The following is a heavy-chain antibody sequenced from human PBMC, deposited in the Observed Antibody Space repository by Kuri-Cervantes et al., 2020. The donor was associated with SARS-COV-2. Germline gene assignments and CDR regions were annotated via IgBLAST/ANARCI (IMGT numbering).Heavy chain of an antibody. CDR2: ISYDGSNK. V-gene: IGHV3-30*14. CDR1: GFTFSSYA. CDR3: ARGHIYCSGGSCYQYYFDY. D-gene: IGHD2-15*01. Sequence: GRSLRLSCAASGFTFSSYAMHWVRQAPGKGLEWVAVISYDGSNKYCADSMKGRFTISRDNSKNTLYLQMNSLRAEDTAVYYCARGHIYCSGGSCYQYYFDYWGQGTLDTVSS. J-gene: IGHJ4*02.